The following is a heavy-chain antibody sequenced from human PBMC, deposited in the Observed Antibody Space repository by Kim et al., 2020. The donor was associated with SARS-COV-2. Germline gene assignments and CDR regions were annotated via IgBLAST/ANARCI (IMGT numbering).Heavy chain of an antibody. V-gene: IGHV1-69*04. CDR3: ARGGGAGYYYYYYGMDV. CDR1: GGTFSSYA. D-gene: IGHD3-16*01. CDR2: IIPILGIA. Sequence: SVKVSCKSSGGTFSSYAISWVRQAPGQGLEWMGRIIPILGIANYAQKFQGRVTITADKSTSTAYMELSSLRSEDTAVYYCARGGGAGYYYYYYGMDVWG. J-gene: IGHJ6*01.